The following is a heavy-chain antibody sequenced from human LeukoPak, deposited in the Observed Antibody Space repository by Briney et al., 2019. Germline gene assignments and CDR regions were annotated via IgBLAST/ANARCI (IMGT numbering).Heavy chain of an antibody. CDR1: GFTFTNYA. CDR2: INAGNGQP. J-gene: IGHJ4*02. D-gene: IGHD3-3*01. CDR3: ARGIWSRTVSSYYFDY. Sequence: GASVRVSFKASGFTFTNYAMQWVRQAPGERVERMGWINAGNGQPRYSQRFQVIVMITRDTSATTVYMEVTSLRSEDTAVYYCARGIWSRTVSSYYFDYWGQGTLVTVSS. V-gene: IGHV1-3*01.